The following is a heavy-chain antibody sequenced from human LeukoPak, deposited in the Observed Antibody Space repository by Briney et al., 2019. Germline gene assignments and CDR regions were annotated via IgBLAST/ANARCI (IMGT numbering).Heavy chain of an antibody. CDR2: ISSSSSYI. Sequence: GGSLRLSCAASGFTLSSYSMNWVRQAPGKGLEWVSSISSSSSYIDYADSVKGRFIISRDNAKNSLYLQMNSLRAEDTAVYYCARDSNYYGSGSYNYWGQGTLVTVSS. CDR3: ARDSNYYGSGSYNY. CDR1: GFTLSSYS. V-gene: IGHV3-21*01. D-gene: IGHD3-10*01. J-gene: IGHJ4*02.